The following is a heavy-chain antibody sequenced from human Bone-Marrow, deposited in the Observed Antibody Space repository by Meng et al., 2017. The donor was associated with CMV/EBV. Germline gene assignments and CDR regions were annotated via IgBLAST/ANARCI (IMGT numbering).Heavy chain of an antibody. CDR3: AKEIQLNPFDY. Sequence: GGSLRLSCAASGFSFSTSGMHWVRQAPGKGLEWVSFIRSDGGQKHYADSVKGRFAVSRDNSENAMFLQMSSLRVDDTAVYYWAKEIQLNPFDYWGQGTLVTFSS. CDR2: IRSDGGQK. CDR1: GFSFSTSG. J-gene: IGHJ4*02. V-gene: IGHV3-30*02.